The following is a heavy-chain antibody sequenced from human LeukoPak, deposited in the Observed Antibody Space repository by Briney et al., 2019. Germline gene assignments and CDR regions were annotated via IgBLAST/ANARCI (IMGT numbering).Heavy chain of an antibody. Sequence: ASVKVSCKASRYTFSNYDINWVRQAPGQGLEWMGGIIANVGTPNYAQKFQDRVTVTADESTRTLYLVVDSLRSDDTAVYYCARLVNWGPLGDYWGQGTLVTVSS. CDR2: IIANVGTP. CDR1: RYTFSNYD. V-gene: IGHV1-69*13. CDR3: ARLVNWGPLGDY. J-gene: IGHJ4*02. D-gene: IGHD7-27*01.